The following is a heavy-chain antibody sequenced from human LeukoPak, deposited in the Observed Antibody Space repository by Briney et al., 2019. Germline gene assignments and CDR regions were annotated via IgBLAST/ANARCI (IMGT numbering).Heavy chain of an antibody. Sequence: GGSLRLSCAASGFSFRDHYMDWVRQAPGKGLEWVSYISSSGSTIYYADSVKGRFTISRDNAKNSLYLQMNSLRAEDTSVYYCAREGRGYNVPIDYWGQGTLVTVSS. CDR2: ISSSGSTI. J-gene: IGHJ4*02. D-gene: IGHD1-1*01. CDR1: GFSFRDHY. V-gene: IGHV3-11*04. CDR3: AREGRGYNVPIDY.